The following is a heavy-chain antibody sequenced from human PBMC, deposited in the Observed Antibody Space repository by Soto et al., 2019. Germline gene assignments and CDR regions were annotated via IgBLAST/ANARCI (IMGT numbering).Heavy chain of an antibody. V-gene: IGHV3-7*01. Sequence: VQLVESGGGLVQPGGSLRLSCAASGFTFSDSWMDWVRQAPGKGPEWVANIKHDGSEKNYVVSVKGRFTISRDDAKNSQYLQMNSLRAEDTAVYYCASLGRHGWGQGTTVTVSS. CDR3: ASLGRHG. J-gene: IGHJ6*02. D-gene: IGHD3-16*01. CDR1: GFTFSDSW. CDR2: IKHDGSEK.